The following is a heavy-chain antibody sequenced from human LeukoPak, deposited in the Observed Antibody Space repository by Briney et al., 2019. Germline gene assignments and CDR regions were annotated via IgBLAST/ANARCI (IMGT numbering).Heavy chain of an antibody. CDR2: IYPGDSGH. V-gene: IGHV5-51*01. CDR1: GYSFSNYW. CDR3: ARSLHPAADSVYYMDV. D-gene: IGHD3/OR15-3a*01. Sequence: GESLKISCKGSGYSFSNYWIGWVRQMPGKGLEWMGTIYPGDSGHIYSPSFQGQVTISADKSISTTYLQWSSLRASDTALYYCARSLHPAADSVYYMDVWGKGTTVTISS. J-gene: IGHJ6*03.